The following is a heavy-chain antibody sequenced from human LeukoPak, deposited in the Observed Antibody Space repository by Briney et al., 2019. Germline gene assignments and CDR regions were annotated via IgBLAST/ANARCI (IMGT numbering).Heavy chain of an antibody. D-gene: IGHD3-10*02. Sequence: ASVKVSCKASGYTFTSYGISWVRQAPGQGLEWIGWISAYNGNTNYAQKLQGRVTMTTDTSTSTAYMELRSLRSDDTAGYYCWGGRGTNVRGMKQKNWFDPWGQGTLVTVSS. V-gene: IGHV1-18*01. CDR2: ISAYNGNT. CDR3: WGGRGTNVRGMKQKNWFDP. J-gene: IGHJ5*02. CDR1: GYTFTSYG.